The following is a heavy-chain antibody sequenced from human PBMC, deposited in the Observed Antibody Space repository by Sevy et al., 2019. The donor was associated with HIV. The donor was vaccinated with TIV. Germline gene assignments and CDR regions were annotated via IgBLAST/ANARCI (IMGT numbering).Heavy chain of an antibody. D-gene: IGHD6-13*01. CDR3: AKDSSPAAGGEPYYYYGMDV. V-gene: IGHV3-23*01. Sequence: GESLKISCAASGFTFSSYAMSWVRQAPGKGLEWVSAISGSGGSTYYADSVKGRFTISRDNSKNTLYLQMNSLRAKDTAVYYCAKDSSPAAGGEPYYYYGMDVWGQGTTVTVSS. CDR1: GFTFSSYA. J-gene: IGHJ6*02. CDR2: ISGSGGST.